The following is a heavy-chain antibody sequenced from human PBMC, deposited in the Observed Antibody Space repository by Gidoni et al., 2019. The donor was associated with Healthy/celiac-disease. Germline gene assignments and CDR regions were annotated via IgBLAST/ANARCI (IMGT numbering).Heavy chain of an antibody. J-gene: IGHJ4*02. CDR3: AKGHSAWLFDPEDY. D-gene: IGHD3-22*01. CDR2: ISWNSGSI. CDR1: GFTFDDYA. Sequence: EVQLVASGGGLVQPGRSLRLSCAASGFTFDDYAMHWVRQAPGKGLEWVSGISWNSGSIGYADSVKGRFTISRDNAKNSLYLQMNSLRAEDTALYYCAKGHSAWLFDPEDYWGQGTLVTVSS. V-gene: IGHV3-9*01.